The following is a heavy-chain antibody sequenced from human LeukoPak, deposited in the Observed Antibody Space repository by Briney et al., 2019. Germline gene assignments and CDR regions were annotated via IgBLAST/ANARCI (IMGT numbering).Heavy chain of an antibody. Sequence: SETLSLTCTVSGGSISSYYWSWIRQPPGKGLEWIGEINHSGSTNYNPSLKSRVTISVDTSKNQFSLKLSSVIAADTAVYYCARSGYRGIYYFDYWGQGTLVTVSS. CDR3: ARSGYRGIYYFDY. CDR1: GGSISSYY. D-gene: IGHD6-13*01. J-gene: IGHJ4*02. CDR2: INHSGST. V-gene: IGHV4-34*01.